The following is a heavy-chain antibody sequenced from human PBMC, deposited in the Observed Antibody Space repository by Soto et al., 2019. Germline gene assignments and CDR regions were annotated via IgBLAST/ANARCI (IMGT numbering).Heavy chain of an antibody. CDR2: IGTAGDT. CDR1: GFTASSYD. CDR3: ARATYYYGSGVYYYYGMDV. V-gene: IGHV3-13*04. J-gene: IGHJ6*02. D-gene: IGHD3-10*01. Sequence: GSLRLSCAASGFTASSYDMHWVRQATGKGLEWVSAIGTAGDTYYPGSVKGRFTISRENAKNSLYLQMNSLRAGDTAVYYCARATYYYGSGVYYYYGMDVWGQGTTVTVSS.